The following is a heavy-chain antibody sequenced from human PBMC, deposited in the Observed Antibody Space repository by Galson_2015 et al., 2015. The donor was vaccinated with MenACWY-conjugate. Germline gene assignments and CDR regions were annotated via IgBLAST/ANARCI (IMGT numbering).Heavy chain of an antibody. D-gene: IGHD5-18*01. CDR3: ARHHVNTAMFLDS. V-gene: IGHV5-10-1*01. CDR2: INPRDSYA. CDR1: GYSFTSFW. Sequence: SGAEVKKPGESLRISCKASGYSFTSFWISWVRQMPGKGLEWMARINPRDSYANYNSSFQGHVTISADKSTGTAFLQWSSLKSSDTAVYFCARHHVNTAMFLDSWGQGTLVTVSS. J-gene: IGHJ4*02.